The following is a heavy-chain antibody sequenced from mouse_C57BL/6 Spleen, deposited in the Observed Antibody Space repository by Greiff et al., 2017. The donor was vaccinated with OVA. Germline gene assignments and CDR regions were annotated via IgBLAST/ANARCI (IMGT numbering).Heavy chain of an antibody. CDR3: TTGYGNYVAY. D-gene: IGHD2-1*01. CDR2: IDPEDGDT. J-gene: IGHJ2*01. V-gene: IGHV14-1*01. CDR1: GFNIKDYY. Sequence: DVQLVESGAELVRPGASVKLSCTASGFNIKDYYMHWVKQRPEQGLEWIGRIDPEDGDTEYAPKFQGKATMTADTSSNPAYLQLSSLTSEDTAVYYCTTGYGNYVAYWGQGTTLTVSS.